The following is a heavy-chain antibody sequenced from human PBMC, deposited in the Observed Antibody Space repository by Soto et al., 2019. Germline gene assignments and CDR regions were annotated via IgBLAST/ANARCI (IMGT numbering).Heavy chain of an antibody. CDR1: GGTFSSYT. J-gene: IGHJ2*01. V-gene: IGHV1-69*12. CDR2: IIPIFGTA. D-gene: IGHD5-12*01. CDR3: ARGNHRWLQLWYFDL. Sequence: QVQLVQSGAEVKKPGSSVTVSCKASGGTFSSYTISWVRQAPGQGLEWMGGIIPIFGTANYAQKFQGRVTITADESTSTAYRELSSLRSKDTAVYYCARGNHRWLQLWYFDLWGRGTLVTVSS.